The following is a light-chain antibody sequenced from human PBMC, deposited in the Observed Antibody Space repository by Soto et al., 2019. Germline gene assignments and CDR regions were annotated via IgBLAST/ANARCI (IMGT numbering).Light chain of an antibody. Sequence: QSALTQPASVSGSPGQSITISCTGSSSDVGGYNYVSWYQQHPGKAPKLMIYDVSNRPSGVSNRFSASKSGNTASLTISGLQAEDEADYYCSSYTRSSTLYVVFGGGTKLTVL. V-gene: IGLV2-14*01. CDR3: SSYTRSSTLYVV. J-gene: IGLJ2*01. CDR2: DVS. CDR1: SSDVGGYNY.